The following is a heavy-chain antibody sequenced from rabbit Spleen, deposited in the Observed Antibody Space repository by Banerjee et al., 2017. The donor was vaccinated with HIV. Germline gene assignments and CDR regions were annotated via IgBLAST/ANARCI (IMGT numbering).Heavy chain of an antibody. J-gene: IGHJ4*01. CDR3: ARDDSGYFFFDL. CDR1: GVSLNDKDV. D-gene: IGHD1-1*01. Sequence: QQQLVESGGGLVQPEGSLKLSCTASGVSLNDKDVMCWVRQAPGKGLEWIACINIVTGKSVYASWAKGRFTISKTSSTTVTLRMTSLTAADTATYFCARDDSGYFFFDLWGPGTLVTVS. V-gene: IGHV1S45*01. CDR2: INIVTGKS.